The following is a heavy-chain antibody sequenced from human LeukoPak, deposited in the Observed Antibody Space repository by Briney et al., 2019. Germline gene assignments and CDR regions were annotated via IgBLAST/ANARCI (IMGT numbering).Heavy chain of an antibody. Sequence: GGSLRLSCAASGFTVSNNYMSWVRQAPGKGLEWVSVIYSGGSTHYADSVKGRFIISRDNSKNTVYLQMNSLRAEDTAVYYCARMNDYGDYLRYWGQGTLVTVSS. CDR2: IYSGGST. CDR1: GFTVSNNY. CDR3: ARMNDYGDYLRY. D-gene: IGHD4-17*01. V-gene: IGHV3-53*01. J-gene: IGHJ4*02.